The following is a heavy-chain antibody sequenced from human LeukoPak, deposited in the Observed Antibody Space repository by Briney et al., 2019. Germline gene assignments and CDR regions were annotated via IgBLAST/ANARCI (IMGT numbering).Heavy chain of an antibody. CDR3: ARQLYDTSGPFDY. J-gene: IGHJ4*02. CDR2: ISSSGTYI. D-gene: IGHD3-22*01. V-gene: IGHV3-21*01. Sequence: GGSLRLSCAASGFTFSSYSMNWVRQAPGKGLEWVSFISSSGTYIYYADSVKGRFTISRDNARNSLYVQMDSLRAEDTAVYYCARQLYDTSGPFDYWGQGTLVTVSS. CDR1: GFTFSSYS.